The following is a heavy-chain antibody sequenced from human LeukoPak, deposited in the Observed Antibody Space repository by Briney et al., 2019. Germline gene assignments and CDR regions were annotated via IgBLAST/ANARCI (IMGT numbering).Heavy chain of an antibody. CDR2: IYYSGST. D-gene: IGHD3-10*01. CDR3: ARGSRGSGSHSPLDY. Sequence: PSETLSLTCTVSGGSISSSSYYWGWIRQPPGKGLEWIGSIYYSGSTYYNPSLKSRVTISVDTSKNQFSLKLSSVTAADTAVYYCARGSRGSGSHSPLDYWGQGTLVTVSS. V-gene: IGHV4-39*07. CDR1: GGSISSSSYY. J-gene: IGHJ4*02.